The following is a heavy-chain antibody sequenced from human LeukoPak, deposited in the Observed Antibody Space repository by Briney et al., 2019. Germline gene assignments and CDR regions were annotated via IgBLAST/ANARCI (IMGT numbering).Heavy chain of an antibody. CDR3: ARSANWGSVLYFDY. CDR1: GFTFSDYY. V-gene: IGHV3-11*01. D-gene: IGHD7-27*01. Sequence: GGSLRLSCAASGFTFSDYYMSWIRQAPGKGLEWVSYISSSGSTIYYADSVKGRFTISRDNAKNSLYLQMNSLRAEDTAVYYCARSANWGSVLYFDYWGQGTLVTVSS. J-gene: IGHJ4*02. CDR2: ISSSGSTI.